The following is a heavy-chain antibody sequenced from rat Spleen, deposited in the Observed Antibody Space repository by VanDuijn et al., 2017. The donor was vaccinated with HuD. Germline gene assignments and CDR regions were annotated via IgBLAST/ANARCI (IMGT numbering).Heavy chain of an antibody. V-gene: IGHV3-1*01. D-gene: IGHD1-8*01. CDR2: ISYSGST. CDR1: DYSITSNF. CDR3: ARYRATVAAYYWYFDF. J-gene: IGHJ1*01. Sequence: EVQLQESGPGLVKPSQSLSLTCSVTDYSITSNFWGWIRKFPGNKMEWMGYISYSGSTSYHPSLKSRVSITRDTSKNQFFLQLNSVTTEDTATYYCARYRATVAAYYWYFDFWGPGTMVTVSA.